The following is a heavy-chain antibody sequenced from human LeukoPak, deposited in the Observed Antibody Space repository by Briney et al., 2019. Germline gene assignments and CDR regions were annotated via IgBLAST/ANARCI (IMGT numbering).Heavy chain of an antibody. CDR1: GGSISSSSYY. V-gene: IGHV4-39*07. CDR2: IYYSGST. Sequence: SETLSLTCTVSGGSISSSSYYWGWIRQPPGKGLEWIGSIYYSGSTYYNPSLKSRVTISVDTSKNQFSLKLSSVTAADTAVYYCAREPPPTTAFDYWGQGTLVTVSS. CDR3: AREPPPTTAFDY. J-gene: IGHJ4*02. D-gene: IGHD4-17*01.